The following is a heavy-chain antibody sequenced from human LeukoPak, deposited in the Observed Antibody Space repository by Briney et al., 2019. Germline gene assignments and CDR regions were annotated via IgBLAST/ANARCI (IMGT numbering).Heavy chain of an antibody. CDR2: IYHSGST. J-gene: IGHJ5*02. V-gene: IGHV4-38-2*02. CDR1: GYSISSGYY. CDR3: ARPPNPYNWFDP. Sequence: SETLSLTCTVSGYSISSGYYWGWIRHPPGKGLEWVRSIYHSGSTYYHPSPKSRVTILLDTSKNPLSLKPSSVTAAATAVYYCARPPNPYNWFDPWGQGTLVTVSS.